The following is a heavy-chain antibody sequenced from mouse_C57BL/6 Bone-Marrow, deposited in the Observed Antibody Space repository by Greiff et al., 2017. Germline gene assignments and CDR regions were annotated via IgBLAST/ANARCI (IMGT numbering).Heavy chain of an antibody. J-gene: IGHJ1*03. Sequence: VQLQQSGAELVKPGASVKLSCTASGFNIKDYYMHWVKQRTEQGLEWIGRIDPEDGETKYAPKFPGKATITADTSSNTAYLQLSSLTSEDTAVYYCARYSSYVYWYFDVWGTGTTVTVSS. CDR1: GFNIKDYY. D-gene: IGHD1-1*01. V-gene: IGHV14-2*01. CDR3: ARYSSYVYWYFDV. CDR2: IDPEDGET.